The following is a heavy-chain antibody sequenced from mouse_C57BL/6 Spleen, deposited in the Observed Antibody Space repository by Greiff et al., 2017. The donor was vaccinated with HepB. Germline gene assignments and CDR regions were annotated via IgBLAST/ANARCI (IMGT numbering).Heavy chain of an antibody. D-gene: IGHD1-1*01. J-gene: IGHJ3*01. CDR1: GYAFTNYL. Sequence: QVQLQQSGAELVRPGTSVKVSCKASGYAFTNYLIEWVKQRPGQGLEWIGVINPGSGGTNYNEKFKGKVTLTADKSSSTAYMQLSSLTSEDSAVYFCARANGSSSAWFAYWGQGTLVTVSA. V-gene: IGHV1-54*01. CDR2: INPGSGGT. CDR3: ARANGSSSAWFAY.